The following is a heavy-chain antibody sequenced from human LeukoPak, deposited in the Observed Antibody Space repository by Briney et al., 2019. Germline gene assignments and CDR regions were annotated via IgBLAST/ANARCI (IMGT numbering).Heavy chain of an antibody. V-gene: IGHV3-30*03. D-gene: IGHD5-12*01. Sequence: GGSLRLSCAASGFTFSSYGMHWVRQAPGKGLEWVAVISYDGSNKYYADSVKGRFTISRDNSKNTLYLQMNSLRAEDTAVYYCARGATISGALFDYWGQGTLVTVSS. CDR1: GFTFSSYG. CDR2: ISYDGSNK. CDR3: ARGATISGALFDY. J-gene: IGHJ4*02.